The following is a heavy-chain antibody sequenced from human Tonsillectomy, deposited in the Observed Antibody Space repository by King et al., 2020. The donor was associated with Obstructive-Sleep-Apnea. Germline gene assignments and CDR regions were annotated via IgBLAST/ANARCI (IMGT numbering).Heavy chain of an antibody. CDR1: GYSISSGYY. V-gene: IGHV4-38-2*02. Sequence: VPLQESGPGLVKSSETLSLTCTVSGYSISSGYYWGWIRQPPGKGLEWIGSIYYSGRTYYNPSLKSRVTISVDTSKNQFSLKLTSVTAADTAVYYCARRTYYYDSSGYSEFSPFDYWGQGTLVTVSS. CDR3: ARRTYYYDSSGYSEFSPFDY. CDR2: IYYSGRT. D-gene: IGHD3-22*01. J-gene: IGHJ4*02.